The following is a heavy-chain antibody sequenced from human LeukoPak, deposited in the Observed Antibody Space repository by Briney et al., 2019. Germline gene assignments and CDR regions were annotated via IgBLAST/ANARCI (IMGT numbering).Heavy chain of an antibody. CDR1: GGSISSSTYV. CDR2: IHYSGSM. V-gene: IGHV4-39*01. Sequence: SETLSLTCTVAGGSISSSTYVWGWIRQPPGKGLEWIGSIHYSGSMYFNPSLKSRVTISVGTSNTQFSLRLTSVTAADTALYFCARQLYASGSYYAPLDVWGKGTTVTISS. J-gene: IGHJ6*04. CDR3: ARQLYASGSYYAPLDV. D-gene: IGHD3-10*01.